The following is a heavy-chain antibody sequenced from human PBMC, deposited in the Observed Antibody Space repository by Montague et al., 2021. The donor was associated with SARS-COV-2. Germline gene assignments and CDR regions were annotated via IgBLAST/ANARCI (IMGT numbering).Heavy chain of an antibody. V-gene: IGHV3-30*04. Sequence: SLRLSCAASGFTSTSFSIYWVRQAPGKGLEWVAVISSDGSNKYFPDSVRGRFTISRDRSLNTVFLQMNTLRPEDTAVYYCAGAGVQDNGWYLSYFDHWGQGTLVTVSS. CDR1: GFTSTSFS. CDR2: ISSDGSNK. CDR3: AGAGVQDNGWYLSYFDH. D-gene: IGHD6-19*01. J-gene: IGHJ4*03.